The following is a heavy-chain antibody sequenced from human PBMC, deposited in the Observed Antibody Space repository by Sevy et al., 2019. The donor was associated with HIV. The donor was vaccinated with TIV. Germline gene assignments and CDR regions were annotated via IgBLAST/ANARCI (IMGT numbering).Heavy chain of an antibody. CDR2: IIPIFGTA. CDR3: AIPYCGSTSCPSYGMDV. Sequence: ASVKVSCKASGGTFSSYAISWVRQAPGQGLEWMGGIIPIFGTANYAQKFQGRVTITADESTSTAYMELSSLRSEDTAVYYCAIPYCGSTSCPSYGMDVWGQGTTVTVSS. V-gene: IGHV1-69*13. D-gene: IGHD2-2*01. CDR1: GGTFSSYA. J-gene: IGHJ6*02.